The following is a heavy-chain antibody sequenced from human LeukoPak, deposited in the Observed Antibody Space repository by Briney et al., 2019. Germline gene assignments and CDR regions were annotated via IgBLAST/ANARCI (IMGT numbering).Heavy chain of an antibody. CDR2: INPNSGGT. J-gene: IGHJ4*02. CDR1: GYTFTGYY. V-gene: IGHV1-2*02. D-gene: IGHD6-13*01. Sequence: ASVKVSCKTSGYTFTGYYMLWVGQAPGQGLEWMGWINPNSGGTNYAQKFQGRVTMTRDTSISTAYMELSRLRSDDTAVYYCASFTHRSSCYYFEYWGQGTLVTVSS. CDR3: ASFTHRSSCYYFEY.